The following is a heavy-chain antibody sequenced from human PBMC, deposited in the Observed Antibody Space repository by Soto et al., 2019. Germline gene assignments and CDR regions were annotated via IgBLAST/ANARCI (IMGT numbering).Heavy chain of an antibody. J-gene: IGHJ3*02. CDR1: GFTFSSYA. CDR2: ISGSGGST. D-gene: IGHD2-2*01. Sequence: EVQLLESGGGLVQPGGSLRLSCAASGFTFSSYAMSWVRQAPGKGLEWVSGISGSGGSTYYADSVKGRFTISRDNSKNTLFLQMNSLRAEDTAEYHCAKFEGSGPYCIITGCYWKAFDMWGQGTMVTVSS. CDR3: AKFEGSGPYCIITGCYWKAFDM. V-gene: IGHV3-23*01.